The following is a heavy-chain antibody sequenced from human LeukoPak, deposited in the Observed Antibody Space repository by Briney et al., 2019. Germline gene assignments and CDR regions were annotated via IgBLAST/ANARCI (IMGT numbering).Heavy chain of an antibody. CDR3: AKELSSVMVRGVFDP. J-gene: IGHJ5*02. CDR1: GFTFSSYG. D-gene: IGHD3-10*01. V-gene: IGHV3-30*18. Sequence: PGGPLRLSCAASGFTFSSYGMHWVRQAPGKGLEWVAVISYDGSNKYYADSVKGRFTISRDNSKNTLYLQMNSLRAEDTAVYYCAKELSSVMVRGVFDPWGQGTLVTVSS. CDR2: ISYDGSNK.